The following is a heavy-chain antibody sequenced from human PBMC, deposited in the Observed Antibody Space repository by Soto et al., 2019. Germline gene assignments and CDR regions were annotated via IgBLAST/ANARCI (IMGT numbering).Heavy chain of an antibody. Sequence: PSETLSLTCTVSGGSISSYYWSWIRQPPGKGLEWIGYIYYSGSTNYTPSLKSRVTISVDTSKNQFSLKLSSVTAADTAVYYCARHEYCGGDCYFFAYWGQGTLVTVSS. D-gene: IGHD2-21*01. J-gene: IGHJ4*02. CDR3: ARHEYCGGDCYFFAY. CDR1: GGSISSYY. V-gene: IGHV4-59*08. CDR2: IYYSGST.